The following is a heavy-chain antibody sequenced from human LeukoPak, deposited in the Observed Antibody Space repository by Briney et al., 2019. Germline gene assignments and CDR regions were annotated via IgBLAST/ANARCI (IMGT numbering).Heavy chain of an antibody. CDR1: GYSISSGYY. V-gene: IGHV4-38-2*02. CDR2: IYHSGST. CDR3: AKIAAAGTPTDY. Sequence: SETLSLTCTVSGYSISSGYYWGWIRQPPGKGLEWIGSIYHSGSTYYNPSLKSRVTISVDTSKNQFSLKLSSVTAANTAVYYCAKIAAAGTPTDYWGQGTLVTVSS. D-gene: IGHD6-13*01. J-gene: IGHJ4*02.